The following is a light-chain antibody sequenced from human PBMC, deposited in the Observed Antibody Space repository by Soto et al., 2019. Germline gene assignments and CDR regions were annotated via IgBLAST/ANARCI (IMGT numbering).Light chain of an antibody. V-gene: IGKV1-39*01. CDR1: QNISSY. CDR3: QQSYSTPT. CDR2: AAS. Sequence: DIQMTQSPSSLSASVGDKVTITCRAGQNISSYLNWYQQKPGRAPNLLIYAASSLRSGVPSRFSGSGSGADFTLTITSLQPEDSATYFCQQSYSTPTFGGGTKVEIK. J-gene: IGKJ4*01.